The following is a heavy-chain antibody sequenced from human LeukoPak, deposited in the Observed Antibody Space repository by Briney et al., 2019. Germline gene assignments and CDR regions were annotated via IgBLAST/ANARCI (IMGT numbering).Heavy chain of an antibody. V-gene: IGHV3-21*04. J-gene: IGHJ4*02. D-gene: IGHD3-16*02. CDR1: GFTFSSYS. Sequence: GGSLRLSCAASGFTFSSYSMNWVRQAPGKGLEWVSSISSSSSYIYYADSVKGRFTISRDNSKNTLYLQMNSLRAEDTAVYYCAKGGSSSYRYWGQGTLVTVSS. CDR3: AKGGSSSYRY. CDR2: ISSSSSYI.